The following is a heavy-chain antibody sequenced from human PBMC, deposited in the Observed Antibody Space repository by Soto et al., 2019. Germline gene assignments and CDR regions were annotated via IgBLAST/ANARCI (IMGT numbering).Heavy chain of an antibody. D-gene: IGHD3-22*01. J-gene: IGHJ4*02. Sequence: HLVESGGGLIKPGGSLRLSCAASGFTFSNAWMSWVRQAPGKGLEWVGRIKGEADGGTTDYAAPVKGRITISRDHSKDTLYLQMHSLKTEDTAVYYCTTGLSNGYYNFDYWGQGTPVTVSS. CDR2: IKGEADGGTT. V-gene: IGHV3-15*01. CDR1: GFTFSNAW. CDR3: TTGLSNGYYNFDY.